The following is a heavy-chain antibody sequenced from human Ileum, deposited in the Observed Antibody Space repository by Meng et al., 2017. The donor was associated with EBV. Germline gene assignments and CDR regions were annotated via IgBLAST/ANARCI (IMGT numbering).Heavy chain of an antibody. V-gene: IGHV2-5*01. D-gene: IGHD6-6*01. J-gene: IGHJ4*02. CDR3: ARRPGSPSSRFDY. CDR1: GFSLPSSGVG. CDR2: IYWNDDK. Sequence: QITLKESGPTLVKPPQTLSLTGSFSGFSLPSSGVGVGWIRQPPGKALEWLALIYWNDDKRYSPSLKSRLTVTRDTSKNQVVLTLTNVDPVDTATYYCARRPGSPSSRFDYWGQGTLVTVSS.